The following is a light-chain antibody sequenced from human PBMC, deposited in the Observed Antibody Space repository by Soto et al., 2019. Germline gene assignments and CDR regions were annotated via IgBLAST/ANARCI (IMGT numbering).Light chain of an antibody. J-gene: IGLJ2*01. V-gene: IGLV2-14*01. CDR1: SSDVGAYNY. CDR3: SSYAGSSTVV. CDR2: DVS. Sequence: QSALTQPASASGSPGQSVTISCTGTSSDVGAYNYVSWYQQHPGKAPKLMIYDVSKRPSGVPNRFSGSKSGNTASLTISGLQAEDEADYYCSSYAGSSTVVFGGGTKLTVL.